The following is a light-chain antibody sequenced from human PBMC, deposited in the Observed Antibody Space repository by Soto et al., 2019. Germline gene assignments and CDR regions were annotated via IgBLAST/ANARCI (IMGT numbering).Light chain of an antibody. CDR2: DVS. CDR1: SSDVGGFNY. Sequence: QSVLTQPASVSGSPGQSITISCTGTSSDVGGFNYVSWYQQHPGKAPKLIIYDVSNRPSGVSNRFSGSKSGNTASLTISGLQAEDEADYYCSSYRNSRTVAFGGGTKLTVL. V-gene: IGLV2-14*01. J-gene: IGLJ2*01. CDR3: SSYRNSRTVA.